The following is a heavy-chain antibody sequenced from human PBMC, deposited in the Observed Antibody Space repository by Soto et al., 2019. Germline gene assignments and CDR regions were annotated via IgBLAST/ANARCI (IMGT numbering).Heavy chain of an antibody. V-gene: IGHV4-59*01. CDR1: GGSISSYY. CDR2: IYYSGST. Sequence: QVQLQESGPGLVKPSETLSLTCTVSGGSISSYYWSWIRQPPGKGLEWIGYIYYSGSTNYNPSLQXRVPISIDTSKTQFSLKLSSVTAADTAVDYCARAYGYYFDYWGQGTLVTVSS. D-gene: IGHD4-17*01. J-gene: IGHJ4*02. CDR3: ARAYGYYFDY.